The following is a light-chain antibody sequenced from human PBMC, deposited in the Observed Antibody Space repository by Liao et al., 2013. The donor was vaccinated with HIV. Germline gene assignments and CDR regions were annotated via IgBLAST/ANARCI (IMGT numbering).Light chain of an antibody. Sequence: SYVLTQPPSVSVAPGRTATITCGGNNIGSKSVHWYQRKPGQAPMVVIYYDSDRPSGIPERFSGSNSGNTATLTISRVEAGDEADYYCQAWDSSTVVFGGGTKLTVL. CDR3: QAWDSSTVV. V-gene: IGLV3-21*01. CDR1: NIGSKS. CDR2: YDS. J-gene: IGLJ2*01.